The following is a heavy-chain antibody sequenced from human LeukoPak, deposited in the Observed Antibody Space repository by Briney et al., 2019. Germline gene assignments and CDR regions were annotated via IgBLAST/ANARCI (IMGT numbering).Heavy chain of an antibody. J-gene: IGHJ6*02. CDR3: ARGLRTKYYDILTGHYYYYGMDV. CDR2: IYYSGST. D-gene: IGHD3-9*01. V-gene: IGHV4-39*07. Sequence: SETLSLTCTVSGGSISSSSYYWGWIRQPPGKGLEWIGSIYYSGSTYYNPSLKSRVTISVDTSKNQFSLKLSSVTAADTAVYYCARGLRTKYYDILTGHYYYYGMDVWGQGTTVTVSS. CDR1: GGSISSSSYY.